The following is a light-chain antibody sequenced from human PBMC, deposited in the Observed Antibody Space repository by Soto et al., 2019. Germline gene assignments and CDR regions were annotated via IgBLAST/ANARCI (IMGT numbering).Light chain of an antibody. CDR1: QSISSTY. Sequence: EIVLTQSPGTLSLSPGERATFSCRASQSISSTYLAWYQQKPGRAPKLLIYDASSRATGIPDRFSGSGSGTGFTLTISRLEPEDFAVYYCQQYGSSPWTFGQGTKVDIK. CDR2: DAS. CDR3: QQYGSSPWT. J-gene: IGKJ1*01. V-gene: IGKV3-20*01.